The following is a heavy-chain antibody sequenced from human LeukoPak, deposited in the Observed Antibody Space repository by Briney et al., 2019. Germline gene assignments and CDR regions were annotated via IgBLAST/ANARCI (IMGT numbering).Heavy chain of an antibody. CDR2: ISYSGST. D-gene: IGHD5-18*01. Sequence: PSETLSLTCTVSGGSINNYYWSWMRQPPGKGLEWIGYISYSGSTNYNPSLKSRVTISVDTSKNHFSLKLSSVTAADTAVYYCARDQVDTAMVALFDIWGQGTMVTVSS. CDR3: ARDQVDTAMVALFDI. J-gene: IGHJ3*02. V-gene: IGHV4-59*01. CDR1: GGSINNYY.